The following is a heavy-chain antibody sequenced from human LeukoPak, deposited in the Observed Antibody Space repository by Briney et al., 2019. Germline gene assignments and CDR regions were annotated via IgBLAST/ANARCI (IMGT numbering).Heavy chain of an antibody. CDR1: GFTFSSFW. D-gene: IGHD3-10*01. J-gene: IGHJ4*02. Sequence: GGSLRLSCAASGFTFSSFWMHWVRQAPGKGLVWVSHTNSDGSTTDYADSVRGRFTISRDNAKNTLYLHMNSLTVEDTAVYYCGRGMWDYYGLDYWGQGILVTVSS. CDR2: TNSDGSTT. V-gene: IGHV3-74*01. CDR3: GRGMWDYYGLDY.